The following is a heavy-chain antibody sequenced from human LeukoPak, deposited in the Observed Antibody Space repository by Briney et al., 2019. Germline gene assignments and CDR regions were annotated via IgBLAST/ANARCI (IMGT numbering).Heavy chain of an antibody. CDR1: GYTFTGYY. Sequence: ASVKVSCKASGYTFTGYYMHWVRQAPGQGLEWIGWINPNSGGTNYAQKFQGRVTMTRDTSISTAYMELSRLRSDDTAVYYCARSPIAAAGTADYWGQGTLVTVSS. V-gene: IGHV1-2*02. D-gene: IGHD6-13*01. CDR2: INPNSGGT. CDR3: ARSPIAAAGTADY. J-gene: IGHJ4*02.